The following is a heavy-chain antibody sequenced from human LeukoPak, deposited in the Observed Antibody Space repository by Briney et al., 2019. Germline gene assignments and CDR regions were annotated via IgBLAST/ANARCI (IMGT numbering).Heavy chain of an antibody. CDR3: AREESSRWYNWFDP. V-gene: IGHV4-61*02. Sequence: SETLSLTCTVSGGSISSGSYYWSWIRQPAGKGLGWIGRIYTSGSTNYNPSLKSRVTISVDTSKNQFSLKLSSVTAADTAVYYCAREESSRWYNWFDPWGQGTLVTVSS. CDR2: IYTSGST. J-gene: IGHJ5*02. CDR1: GGSISSGSYY. D-gene: IGHD6-13*01.